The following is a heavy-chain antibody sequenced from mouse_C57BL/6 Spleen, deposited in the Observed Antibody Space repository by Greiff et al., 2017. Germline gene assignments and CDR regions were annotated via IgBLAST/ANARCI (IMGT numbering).Heavy chain of an antibody. J-gene: IGHJ4*01. CDR1: GFTFSSYA. V-gene: IGHV5-9-1*02. CDR2: ISSGGDYI. D-gene: IGHD1-1*01. CDR3: TRLNYYGSWGYAMDY. Sequence: EVKVVESGEGLVKPGGSLKLSCAASGFTFSSYAMSWVRQTPEKRLEWVAYISSGGDYIYYADTVKGRFTISRDNARNTLYLQMSSLKSEDTAMYYCTRLNYYGSWGYAMDYWGQGTSVTVSS.